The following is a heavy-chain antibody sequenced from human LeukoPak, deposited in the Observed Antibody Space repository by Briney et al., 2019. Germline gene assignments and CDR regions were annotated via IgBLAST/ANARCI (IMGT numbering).Heavy chain of an antibody. CDR2: ISAYNGNT. CDR3: ARDESGEGSGSVTGT. CDR1: GYTFTSYG. D-gene: IGHD3-10*01. J-gene: IGHJ5*02. V-gene: IGHV1-18*01. Sequence: VASVKVSCKASGYTFTSYGISWVRQAPGQGLEWMGWISAYNGNTNYAQKLQGRVTMTTDTSTSTAYMELRSLRSDDTAVYYCARDESGEGSGSVTGTWGQGTLVTVSS.